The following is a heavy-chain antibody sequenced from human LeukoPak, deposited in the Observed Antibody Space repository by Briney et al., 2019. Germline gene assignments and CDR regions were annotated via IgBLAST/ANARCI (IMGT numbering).Heavy chain of an antibody. Sequence: PSETLSLTCTVSGGSISSYYWSWIRQPPGKGLEWIGYIYYSGSTNYNPSLKSRVTISVDTSKNQFSLKLSSVTAADTAVYYCARKGYYYGSGELDYWGQGTLVTVSS. CDR2: IYYSGST. J-gene: IGHJ4*02. CDR3: ARKGYYYGSGELDY. V-gene: IGHV4-59*08. CDR1: GGSISSYY. D-gene: IGHD3-10*01.